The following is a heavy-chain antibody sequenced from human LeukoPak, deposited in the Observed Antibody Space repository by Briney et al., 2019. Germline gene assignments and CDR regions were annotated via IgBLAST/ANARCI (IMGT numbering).Heavy chain of an antibody. CDR1: GFTFSSYS. J-gene: IGHJ4*02. CDR3: AKGSTYYYDNSGYYYPYYFDY. Sequence: PGGSLRLSCAASGFTFSSYSMNWVRQAPGKGLEWVSAISGSGGSTYYADSVKGRFTISRDNSKNTLYLQMNSLRAEDTAVYYCAKGSTYYYDNSGYYYPYYFDYWGQGTLVTVSS. CDR2: ISGSGGST. V-gene: IGHV3-23*01. D-gene: IGHD3-22*01.